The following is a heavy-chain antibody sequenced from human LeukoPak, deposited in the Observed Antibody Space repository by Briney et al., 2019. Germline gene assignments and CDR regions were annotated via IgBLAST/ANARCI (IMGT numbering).Heavy chain of an antibody. J-gene: IGHJ5*02. CDR3: AKDPLVSGWFDP. CDR2: ISGSGGST. Sequence: GGSLRLSCAASGFTFSPYAMSWVRQAPGKGLEWVSAISGSGGSTYYADSVKGRFTISRDNSKNTLYLQMNSLRAEDTAVYYCAKDPLVSGWFDPWGQGTLVTVSS. CDR1: GFTFSPYA. V-gene: IGHV3-23*01. D-gene: IGHD3-9*01.